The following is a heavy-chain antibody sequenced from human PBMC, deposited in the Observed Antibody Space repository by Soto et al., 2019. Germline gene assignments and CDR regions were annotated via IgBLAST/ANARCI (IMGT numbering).Heavy chain of an antibody. Sequence: PSEALSLTCTVSGGSISSSSYYWGWIRQPPGKGLEWIGSIYYSGSTYYNPSLKSRVTISVDTSKNQFSLKLSSVTAAVTAVYYCATSPVASTWFDPWGQGTLVTVSS. D-gene: IGHD2-15*01. J-gene: IGHJ5*02. CDR1: GGSISSSSYY. CDR2: IYYSGST. CDR3: ATSPVASTWFDP. V-gene: IGHV4-39*07.